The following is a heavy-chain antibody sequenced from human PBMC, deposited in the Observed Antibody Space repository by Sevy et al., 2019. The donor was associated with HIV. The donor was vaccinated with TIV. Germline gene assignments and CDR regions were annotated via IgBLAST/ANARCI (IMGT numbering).Heavy chain of an antibody. V-gene: IGHV3-21*01. CDR2: ISFSSNYI. Sequence: GGSLRLSCAASGFTFSTYTMNWVRQAPGKGLEWVSSISFSSNYIYYADSVKGRFTISRDNAKNSLYLQMSSLRAEDTAVYYCARPYGSGRWEAFDIRGQGTMVTVSS. D-gene: IGHD3-10*01. CDR3: ARPYGSGRWEAFDI. J-gene: IGHJ3*02. CDR1: GFTFSTYT.